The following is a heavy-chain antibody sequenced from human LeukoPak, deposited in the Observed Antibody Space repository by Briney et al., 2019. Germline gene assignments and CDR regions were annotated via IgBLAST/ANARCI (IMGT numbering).Heavy chain of an antibody. D-gene: IGHD3-22*01. Sequence: GGSLRLSCAASGFTFSNYGMHWVRQVPVKGLEWVAAIWFDGIRKYYADSVKGRLTISRDNSKNTLYLQMNSLRAEDTAVYYCARDLEDSSPFGAFDMWGQGTMVTVSS. CDR1: GFTFSNYG. J-gene: IGHJ3*02. V-gene: IGHV3-33*01. CDR3: ARDLEDSSPFGAFDM. CDR2: IWFDGIRK.